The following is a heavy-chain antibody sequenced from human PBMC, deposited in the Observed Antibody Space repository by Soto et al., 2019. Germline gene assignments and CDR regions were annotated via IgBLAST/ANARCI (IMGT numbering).Heavy chain of an antibody. Sequence: PSETLSLTCTVSGGSVSSYYWSWFRQPPGKGLEWIGYIYHSGTTNYNPSVKSRVTISIDTSKNQFSLKLSSVVAADTAVYYCARQLSMSYFDYWGQGTLVTVYS. CDR2: IYHSGTT. J-gene: IGHJ4*02. CDR3: ARQLSMSYFDY. D-gene: IGHD3-22*01. CDR1: GGSVSSYY. V-gene: IGHV4-59*02.